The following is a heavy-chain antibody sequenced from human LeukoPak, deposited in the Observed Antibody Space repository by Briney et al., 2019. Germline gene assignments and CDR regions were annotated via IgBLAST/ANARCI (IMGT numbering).Heavy chain of an antibody. Sequence: GASVKVSCKASGYTFTSYDINWVRQATGQGLEWMGWMNPNSGNTGYAQKFQGRVTITRNTSISTAYMELSSLRSEDTAVYYCARTIGEYQLLYVNYYYYYMDVWGKGTTVTVSS. V-gene: IGHV1-8*01. CDR2: MNPNSGNT. CDR1: GYTFTSYD. CDR3: ARTIGEYQLLYVNYYYYYMDV. D-gene: IGHD2-2*02. J-gene: IGHJ6*03.